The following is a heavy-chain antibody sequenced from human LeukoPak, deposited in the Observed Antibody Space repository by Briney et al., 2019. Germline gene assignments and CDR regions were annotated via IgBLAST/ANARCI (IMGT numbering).Heavy chain of an antibody. Sequence: PSETLSLTCAVYGGSFSGYYWSWIRQPPGKGLEWIGEINHSGSTNYNPSLKSRVTISVDTSKNQFYLKLSSVTAADTAVYYCARSPRGSGSSTLLGVAFDLWGQGTMVTVSS. CDR1: GGSFSGYY. J-gene: IGHJ3*01. CDR3: ARSPRGSGSSTLLGVAFDL. CDR2: INHSGST. D-gene: IGHD3-10*01. V-gene: IGHV4-34*01.